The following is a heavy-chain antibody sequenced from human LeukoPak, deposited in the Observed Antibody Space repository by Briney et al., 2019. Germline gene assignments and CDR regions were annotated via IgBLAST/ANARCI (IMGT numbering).Heavy chain of an antibody. V-gene: IGHV3-30-3*01. CDR2: ISYDGSNK. D-gene: IGHD3-3*01. J-gene: IGHJ4*02. CDR1: GFTFSSYA. Sequence: GGSLRLSCAASGFTFSSYAMHWVRQAPGKGLERVAVISYDGSNKYYADSVKGRFTISRDNSKNTLYLQMNSLRAEDTAVYYCARDYDFWISGPDYWGQGTLVTVSS. CDR3: ARDYDFWISGPDY.